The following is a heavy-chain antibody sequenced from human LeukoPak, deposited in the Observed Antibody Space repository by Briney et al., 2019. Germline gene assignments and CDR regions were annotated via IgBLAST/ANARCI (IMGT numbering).Heavy chain of an antibody. CDR1: GGAINSGSHY. CDR3: ARKEGGQLVNTRRWFDP. V-gene: IGHV4-61*02. D-gene: IGHD6-13*01. Sequence: PSQTLSLTCTVSGGAINSGSHYWSWIRQSAGKGLEWIGRIYTSGTTNSNPSLKSRVTISVDTSKNQFSLKVRSATAADTAVYYCARKEGGQLVNTRRWFDPWGQGTLVTVSS. CDR2: IYTSGTT. J-gene: IGHJ5*02.